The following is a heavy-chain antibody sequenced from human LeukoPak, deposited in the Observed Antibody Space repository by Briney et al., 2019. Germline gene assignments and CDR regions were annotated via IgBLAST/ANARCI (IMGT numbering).Heavy chain of an antibody. V-gene: IGHV4-61*01. CDR3: ARVRNYYDTSGYYALDY. D-gene: IGHD3-22*01. CDR1: GGSISSSSYY. Sequence: SETLSLTCTVSGGSISSSSYYWTWIRQPPGKGLEWIGSIYYSGRTNYNPSLKSRVTISVDTSKNQFSLKLSSVTAADTAVYYCARVRNYYDTSGYYALDYWGQGTLVTVSS. CDR2: IYYSGRT. J-gene: IGHJ4*02.